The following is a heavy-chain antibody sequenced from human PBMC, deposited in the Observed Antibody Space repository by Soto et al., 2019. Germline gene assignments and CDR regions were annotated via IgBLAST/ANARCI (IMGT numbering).Heavy chain of an antibody. V-gene: IGHV3-48*01. CDR1: GFTFSSYS. D-gene: IGHD3-22*01. J-gene: IGHJ4*02. CDR3: ARDLLYYDSSGYYLNFDY. CDR2: ITTSSGHM. Sequence: GGSLRLSCAASGFTFSSYSMNWVRQAPGKGLEWVAYITTSSGHMYYADSVKGRFTISRDNGRNSLYLQMNSLRAEDTAVYYCARDLLYYDSSGYYLNFDYWGQGTLVT.